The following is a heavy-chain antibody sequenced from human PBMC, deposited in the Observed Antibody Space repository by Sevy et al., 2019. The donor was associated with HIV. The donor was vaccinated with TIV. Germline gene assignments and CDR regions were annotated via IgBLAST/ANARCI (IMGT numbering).Heavy chain of an antibody. CDR1: GGSISNYF. Sequence: SETLSLTCTVSGGSISNYFWSWIRQPPGKGLEWIGYIYYSGSTNYNSSLKSRVTISVDTSKNQFSLKLSSVTAADTAVYYCARESIGAVGDFDYWGQGTLVTVSS. J-gene: IGHJ4*02. V-gene: IGHV4-59*12. D-gene: IGHD6-13*01. CDR2: IYYSGST. CDR3: ARESIGAVGDFDY.